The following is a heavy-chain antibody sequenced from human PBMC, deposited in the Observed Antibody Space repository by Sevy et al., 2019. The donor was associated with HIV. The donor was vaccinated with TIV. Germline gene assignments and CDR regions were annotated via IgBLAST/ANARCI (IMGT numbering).Heavy chain of an antibody. D-gene: IGHD1-7*01. V-gene: IGHV3-7*01. Sequence: GGSLELSFAPPGFTFRNYGMGWSPQAPGKGLEWVANIKQDPGQNYYVDSVKGRFTISRDNAKNSLYLQMNSLRAEDTAVYFCARDDGNYYFHYWGQGTLVTVSS. CDR1: GFTFRNYG. J-gene: IGHJ4*02. CDR2: IKQDPGQN. CDR3: ARDDGNYYFHY.